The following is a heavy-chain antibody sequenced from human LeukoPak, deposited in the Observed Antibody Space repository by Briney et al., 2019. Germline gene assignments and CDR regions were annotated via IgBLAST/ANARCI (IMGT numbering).Heavy chain of an antibody. D-gene: IGHD4-23*01. CDR1: GFTFSSYG. J-gene: IGHJ4*02. V-gene: IGHV3-30*03. Sequence: GGSLRLSCAASGFTFSSYGMHWVRQALRKGLEWVAVISYDGSNKYYADSVKGRFTISRDNSKNTLYLQMNSLRDEDTAVYYCARGGTSSSLAYWGQGTLVTVSS. CDR2: ISYDGSNK. CDR3: ARGGTSSSLAY.